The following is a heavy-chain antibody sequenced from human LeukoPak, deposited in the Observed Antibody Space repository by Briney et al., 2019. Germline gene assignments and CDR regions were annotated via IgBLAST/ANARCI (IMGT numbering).Heavy chain of an antibody. J-gene: IGHJ4*02. CDR3: ARDRGTMVRGVIISPLGY. CDR1: GYTFTSYA. D-gene: IGHD3-10*01. Sequence: ASVKVSCKASGYTFTSYAMHWVRQAPGQRLEWMGWINAGNGNTKYSQKFQGRVTITRDTSASTAYMELSSLRSEDTAVYYCARDRGTMVRGVIISPLGYWGQGTLVTVS. CDR2: INAGNGNT. V-gene: IGHV1-3*01.